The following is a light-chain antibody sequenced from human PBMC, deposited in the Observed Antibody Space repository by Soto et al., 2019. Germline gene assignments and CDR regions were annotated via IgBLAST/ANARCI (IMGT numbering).Light chain of an antibody. CDR3: SSFTSSITYV. CDR1: SSDVGGHNA. V-gene: IGLV2-14*01. J-gene: IGLJ1*01. CDR2: DVT. Sequence: QSVLTQPASVSGSPGQSITISCTGTSSDVGGHNAVSWYRQDPGKAPKLVIYDVTNRPSEVSNRFSGSKSGNTASLTISGLQTEDEADYYCSSFTSSITYVFGPGTKVTVL.